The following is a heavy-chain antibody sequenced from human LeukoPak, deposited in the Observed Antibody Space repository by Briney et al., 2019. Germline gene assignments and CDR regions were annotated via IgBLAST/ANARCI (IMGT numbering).Heavy chain of an antibody. CDR2: IYTSGST. D-gene: IGHD2-21*02. J-gene: IGHJ5*02. CDR1: GGSISSGSYY. Sequence: PSQTLSLTCTVSGGSISSGSYYWSWIRQPARKGLEWIGRIYTSGSTNYNPSLKSRVTISVDTSKNQFSLKLSSVTAADTAVYYCAREVEVVTAIHWFDPWGQGTLVTVSS. V-gene: IGHV4-61*02. CDR3: AREVEVVTAIHWFDP.